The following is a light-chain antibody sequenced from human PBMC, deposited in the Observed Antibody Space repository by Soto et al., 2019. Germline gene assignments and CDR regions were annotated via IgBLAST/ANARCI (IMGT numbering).Light chain of an antibody. Sequence: QLTQSPSSLSASVGDRVTITCRASQDISRYLAWYQQRAGKAPKLLIYGASTLQSGVPSRFSGSGSGTEFTLTISSLQREDCATYHCQQLQRTPFTFGPGTTVDV. CDR3: QQLQRTPFT. CDR1: QDISRY. J-gene: IGKJ3*01. CDR2: GAS. V-gene: IGKV1-9*01.